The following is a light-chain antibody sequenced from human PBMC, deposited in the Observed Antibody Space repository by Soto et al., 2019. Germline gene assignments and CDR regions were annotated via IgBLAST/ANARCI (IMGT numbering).Light chain of an antibody. CDR2: TAS. V-gene: IGKV1-5*01. J-gene: IGKJ1*01. CDR3: QEYNNYWT. CDR1: QTISRW. Sequence: DIQMTQAPSTLSASVGDTVTMTCRASQTISRWLAWYQQTPGKAPRLLIYTASTLESGAPSRFSASGSGTEFTLTISSLHPDDFATYYRQEYNNYWTFGQGTKVDIK.